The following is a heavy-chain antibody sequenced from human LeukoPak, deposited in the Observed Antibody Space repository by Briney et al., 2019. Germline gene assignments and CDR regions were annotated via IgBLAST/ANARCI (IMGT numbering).Heavy chain of an antibody. CDR2: IYPGDSDT. CDR1: GYSFTSYW. D-gene: IGHD2-8*01. J-gene: IGHJ4*02. Sequence: GESLKISCKGSGYSFTSYWIGWVRQMPGKGLERMGIIYPGDSDTRYSPSFQGQVTISADKSISTAYLQWSSLKASDTAMYYCACTTEAETWRGPFDYWGQGTLVTVSS. CDR3: ACTTEAETWRGPFDY. V-gene: IGHV5-51*01.